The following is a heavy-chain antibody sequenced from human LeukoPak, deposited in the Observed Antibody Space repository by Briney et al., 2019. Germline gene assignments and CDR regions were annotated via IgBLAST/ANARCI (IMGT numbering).Heavy chain of an antibody. CDR3: TTVRFDWNYVWFDP. J-gene: IGHJ5*02. V-gene: IGHV3-15*01. CDR1: GFTFSNAW. CDR2: IKSKTDGGTT. Sequence: GGSLRLSCASSGFTFSNAWMSWVRQAPGKGLEWVGRIKSKTDGGTTEHAAPVKGRFTISRDDSKNMLYLQMNSLKTEDTAVYYCTTVRFDWNYVWFDPWGQGTLVTVSS. D-gene: IGHD1-7*01.